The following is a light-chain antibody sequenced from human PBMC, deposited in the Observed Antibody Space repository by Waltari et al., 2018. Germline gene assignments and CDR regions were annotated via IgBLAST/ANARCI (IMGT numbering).Light chain of an antibody. CDR2: AAP. CDR3: QNYDDAPWS. CDR1: QDINKY. V-gene: IGKV1-27*01. Sequence: DIQMTQSPSSLSASVGDRVTITCRASQDINKYVVWYQQKPGKVPKVLIYAAPTLQSGVPSRFSCSGSGTYFTLTISSLQPEDVGTYYCQNYDDAPWSFGQGTKVEIK. J-gene: IGKJ1*01.